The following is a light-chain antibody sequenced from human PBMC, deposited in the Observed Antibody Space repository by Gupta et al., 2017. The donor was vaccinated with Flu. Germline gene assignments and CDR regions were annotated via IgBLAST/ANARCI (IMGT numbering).Light chain of an antibody. CDR1: PLPEEY. J-gene: IGLJ3*02. CDR2: KDR. CDR3: QSADRSGTYWV. V-gene: IGLV3-25*02. Sequence: YELTQPPSLSVSPGQPARITCSGEPLPEEYVYWYQQKPGQAPVLVIYKDRDRPPGIPDRFSGSNSGTTVTLTISGVQAEDEAEYYCQSADRSGTYWVFGGGTELTVL.